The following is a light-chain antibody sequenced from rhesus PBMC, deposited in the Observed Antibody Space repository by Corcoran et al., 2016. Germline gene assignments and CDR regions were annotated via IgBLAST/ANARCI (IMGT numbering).Light chain of an antibody. Sequence: DVQLTQSPSSLSASVGDRVTITCRASQGISSYLAWYQQKSGKAPRLLIYDASILHSGVPSRFSGSGSGTEFTLTINSLQPEDVASYHYQQRNSHPPTFGGGTKVEIK. CDR3: QQRNSHPPT. V-gene: IGKV1-38*01. J-gene: IGKJ4*01. CDR1: QGISSY. CDR2: DAS.